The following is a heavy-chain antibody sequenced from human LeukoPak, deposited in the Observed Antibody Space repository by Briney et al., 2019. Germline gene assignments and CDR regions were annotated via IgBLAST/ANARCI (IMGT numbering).Heavy chain of an antibody. CDR1: GGSISSSY. Sequence: SETLSLTCTVSGGSISSSYWSWIRQPAGKGLEWIGRIYTSGSTNYHPSLKSRVTMSVDTSKNQFSLRLTSVTAADTAVYYCARETYNIGWYVHYWGQGTLVTVSS. D-gene: IGHD6-19*01. CDR2: IYTSGST. J-gene: IGHJ4*02. V-gene: IGHV4-4*07. CDR3: ARETYNIGWYVHY.